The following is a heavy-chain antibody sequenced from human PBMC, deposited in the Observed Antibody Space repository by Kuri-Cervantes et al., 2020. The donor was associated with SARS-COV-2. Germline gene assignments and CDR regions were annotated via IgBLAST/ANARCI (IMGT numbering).Heavy chain of an antibody. J-gene: IGHJ5*02. CDR2: ISAYNGNT. D-gene: IGHD2-2*01. V-gene: IGHV1-18*01. CDR1: GYTFTSYG. Sequence: ASVKVSCKASGYTFTSYGISWVRQAPGQGLEWMGWISAYNGNTNYAQKLQGRVTMTTDTSTSTAYVELRSLRSDDTAVYYCARDSIPTLGYCSSTSCYVPYNWFDPWGQGTLVTVSS. CDR3: ARDSIPTLGYCSSTSCYVPYNWFDP.